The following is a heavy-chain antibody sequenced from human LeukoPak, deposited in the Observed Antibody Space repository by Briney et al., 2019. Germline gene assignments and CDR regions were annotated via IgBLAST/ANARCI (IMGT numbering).Heavy chain of an antibody. D-gene: IGHD3-22*01. CDR3: ARDPTGVYYYDSSGYSDHYFDY. V-gene: IGHV4-39*07. J-gene: IGHJ4*02. Sequence: SETLSLTCTVSGGSISSSSYYWGWIRQPPGKGLEWIGSIYYSGSTYYNPSLKSRVTISVDTSKNQFSLKLSSVTAADTAVYYCARDPTGVYYYDSSGYSDHYFDYWGQGTLVTVSS. CDR2: IYYSGST. CDR1: GGSISSSSYY.